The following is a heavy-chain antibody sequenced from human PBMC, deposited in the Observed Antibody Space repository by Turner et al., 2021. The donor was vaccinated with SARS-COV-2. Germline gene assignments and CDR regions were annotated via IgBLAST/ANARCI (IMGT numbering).Heavy chain of an antibody. V-gene: IGHV4-59*08. J-gene: IGHJ6*02. CDR1: GGSMRSNY. D-gene: IGHD4-17*01. CDR2: IYYSGGT. Sequence: QVQLQESCPGLVKPSETVSLTCTVSGGSMRSNYWTWVRPPPGKGLEWIGHIYYSGGTNYNPSLKSRVTISIDTSKNQFSLSLSSVTAADTAVYYCARHSTVTENYSNGMDVWGQGTTVTVS. CDR3: ARHSTVTENYSNGMDV.